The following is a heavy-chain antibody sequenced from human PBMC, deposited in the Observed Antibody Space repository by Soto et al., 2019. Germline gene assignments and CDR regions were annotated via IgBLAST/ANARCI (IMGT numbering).Heavy chain of an antibody. D-gene: IGHD5-12*01. V-gene: IGHV3-23*01. CDR1: GFTFSSYA. CDR3: AKDPSKWLQGSDYFDY. J-gene: IGHJ4*02. Sequence: GGSLRLSCAASGFTFSSYAMSWVRQAPGKGLECVSAISGSGGSTYYADSVKGRFTISRDNSKNTLYLQMNSLRAEDTAVYYCAKDPSKWLQGSDYFDYWGQGTLVTVSS. CDR2: ISGSGGST.